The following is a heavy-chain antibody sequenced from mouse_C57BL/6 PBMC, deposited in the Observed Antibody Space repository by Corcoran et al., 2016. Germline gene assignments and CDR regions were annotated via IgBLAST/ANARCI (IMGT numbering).Heavy chain of an antibody. V-gene: IGHV1-26*01. Sequence: EVQLQQSGPELVKPGASVKISCKASGYTFTDYYMNWVKQSHGKSLEWIGDINPNNGGTSYNQKFKGKATLTVDKSSSTAYMELRSLTSEDSAVNYCARNYGLYYYAMDYWGQGTSVTVSS. D-gene: IGHD1-1*02. CDR1: GYTFTDYY. CDR2: INPNNGGT. CDR3: ARNYGLYYYAMDY. J-gene: IGHJ4*01.